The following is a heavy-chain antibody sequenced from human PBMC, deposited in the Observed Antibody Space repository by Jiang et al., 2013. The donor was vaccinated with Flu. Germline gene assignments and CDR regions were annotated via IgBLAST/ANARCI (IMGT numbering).Heavy chain of an antibody. D-gene: IGHD4-17*01. CDR3: ARDKAVTTDYYYYGMDV. J-gene: IGHJ6*02. CDR2: IWYDGSNE. V-gene: IGHV3-33*01. Sequence: QLVESGGGVVQPGRSLRLSCAASGFMISTYGMHWVRQAPGKGLEWVAVIWYDGSNEHYADSVKGRFTISRDNSKNTLNLQMNSLRAEDTAVYSCARDKAVTTDYYYYGMDVWGQGTTVTVSS. CDR1: GFMISTYG.